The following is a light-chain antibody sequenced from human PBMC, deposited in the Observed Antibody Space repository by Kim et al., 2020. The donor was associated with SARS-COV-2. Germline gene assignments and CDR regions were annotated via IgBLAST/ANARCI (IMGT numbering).Light chain of an antibody. CDR1: QTVSSK. V-gene: IGKV3-15*01. CDR3: QQYYNWLWT. CDR2: GAS. J-gene: IGKJ1*01. Sequence: EIVMTQSPDTLSVPPGERATLSCRASQTVSSKLAWYQQKPGQAPRLLIYGASTRATGIPARFSGSGSGTEFTLTISSLQSEDFAVYYCQQYYNWLWTFGQGTKVDIK.